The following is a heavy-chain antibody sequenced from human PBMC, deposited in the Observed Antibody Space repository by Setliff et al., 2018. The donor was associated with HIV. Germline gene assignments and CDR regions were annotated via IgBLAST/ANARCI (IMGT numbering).Heavy chain of an antibody. V-gene: IGHV3-30*02. CDR1: GFTFSSYG. CDR3: AKEGKGYYGSGSYYNPFDY. D-gene: IGHD3-10*01. J-gene: IGHJ4*02. CDR2: IRYDGSNK. Sequence: GESLQISCAASGFTFSSYGMHWVRQAPGKGLEWVAFIRYDGSNKYYANSVKGRFTISRDNSENTLYLQMNSLRAEDTAVYYCAKEGKGYYGSGSYYNPFDYWGQGTLVTVSS.